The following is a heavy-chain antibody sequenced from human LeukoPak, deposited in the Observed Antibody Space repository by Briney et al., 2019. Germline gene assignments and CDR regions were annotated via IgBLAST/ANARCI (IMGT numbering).Heavy chain of an antibody. J-gene: IGHJ5*02. V-gene: IGHV1-8*01. CDR3: ARVRSDFWSGYYNFDNWFDP. CDR1: GYTFSSHD. D-gene: IGHD3-3*01. Sequence: GASVKVSCKASGYTFSSHDINWVRQVPGHGLEWMGWMNPNSGNTGSAQKFQGRVAITRNTSISTAYMELSSLRSEDTAVYYCARVRSDFWSGYYNFDNWFDPWGQGTLVTVSS. CDR2: MNPNSGNT.